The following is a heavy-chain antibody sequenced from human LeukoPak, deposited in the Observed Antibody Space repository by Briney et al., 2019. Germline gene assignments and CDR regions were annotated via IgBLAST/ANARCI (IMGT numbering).Heavy chain of an antibody. Sequence: SETLSLTCAVSGYSISSGYYWGWIRQPPGQGLEWIGSIYHSGSTYYNPSLKSRVTISVDTSKNQFSLKLSSVTAADTAVYYCARGSDIVVVPAAIEAWFDPWGQGTLVTVSS. J-gene: IGHJ5*02. V-gene: IGHV4-38-2*01. D-gene: IGHD2-2*02. CDR1: GYSISSGYY. CDR2: IYHSGST. CDR3: ARGSDIVVVPAAIEAWFDP.